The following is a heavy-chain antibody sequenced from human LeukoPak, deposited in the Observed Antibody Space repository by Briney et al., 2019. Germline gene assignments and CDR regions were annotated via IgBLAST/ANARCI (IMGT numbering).Heavy chain of an antibody. V-gene: IGHV3-7*01. CDR1: GFTFSTYR. CDR3: TRVEETATTAAIIRKYSYYYYYMDV. Sequence: GGSLRLSCAASGFTFSTYRMSWVRQAPGKGLEWVANIKQDGSEKHYVDSVKGRFTISRDNAKNSLYMQMSSLRAEDTAVYYCTRVEETATTAAIIRKYSYYYYYMDVWGKGNTVTVSS. D-gene: IGHD4-11*01. J-gene: IGHJ6*03. CDR2: IKQDGSEK.